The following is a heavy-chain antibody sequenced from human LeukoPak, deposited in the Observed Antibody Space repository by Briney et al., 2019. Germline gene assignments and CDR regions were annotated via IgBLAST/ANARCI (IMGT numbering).Heavy chain of an antibody. V-gene: IGHV5-51*01. CDR3: ARSTRKYWYFDL. J-gene: IGHJ2*01. CDR1: GYRFTSYW. Sequence: GESLEISCKGSGYRFTSYWIGWVRQMPGKGLEWMGIIYPGDSDARYSPSFQGQVTISADKSISTAYLQWSSLKASGTAMYYCARSTRKYWYFDLWGRGTLVTVSS. CDR2: IYPGDSDA.